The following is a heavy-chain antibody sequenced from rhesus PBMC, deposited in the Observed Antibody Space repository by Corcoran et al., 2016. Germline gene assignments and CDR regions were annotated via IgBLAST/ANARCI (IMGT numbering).Heavy chain of an antibody. V-gene: IGHV4-169*02. Sequence: QVQLQESGPGLVKPSETLSVTCAVSGASLRNNYWRWIRPAPGKGLEGIGNISGRNSRTIYNPTLNSRDTLAEDTSKKQVFQKRGAVTDADTAVYDCAREYSNDDFDYWGQGVLVTVSS. CDR1: GASLRNNY. J-gene: IGHJ4*01. CDR3: AREYSNDDFDY. CDR2: ISGRNSRT. D-gene: IGHD4-23*01.